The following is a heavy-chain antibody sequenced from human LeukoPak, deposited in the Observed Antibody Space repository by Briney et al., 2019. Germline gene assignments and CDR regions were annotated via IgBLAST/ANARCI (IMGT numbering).Heavy chain of an antibody. CDR1: GFTFSSYA. D-gene: IGHD2-2*02. J-gene: IGHJ5*02. V-gene: IGHV3-7*01. CDR3: AREGSAAIFDWFDP. Sequence: PGGSLRLSCAASGFTFSSYAMSWVRQAPGKGLEWVANIKQDGSEKYYVGSVKGRFTISRDNAKNSLYLQMNSLRAEDTAVYYCAREGSAAIFDWFDPWGQGTLVTVSS. CDR2: IKQDGSEK.